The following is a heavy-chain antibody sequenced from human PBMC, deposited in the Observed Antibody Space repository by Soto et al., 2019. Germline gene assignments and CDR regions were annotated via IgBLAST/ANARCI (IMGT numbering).Heavy chain of an antibody. J-gene: IGHJ5*02. CDR3: ARASYFSDSFGYFLEA. V-gene: IGHV4-59*01. Sequence: PSDTLSLTCTVSGGSIIPYYWSWIRQTPGKGLEWIAYIYYSGSTNYNPSLKSRVTISVDTSKNQCSLKLSSVTAADTAVYYCARASYFSDSFGYFLEAWGKGTLVTV. CDR1: GGSIIPYY. D-gene: IGHD3-22*01. CDR2: IYYSGST.